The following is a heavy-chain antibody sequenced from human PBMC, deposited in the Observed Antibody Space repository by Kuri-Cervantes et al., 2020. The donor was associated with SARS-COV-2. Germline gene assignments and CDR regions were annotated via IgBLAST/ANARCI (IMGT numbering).Heavy chain of an antibody. CDR1: GFTVSSNY. CDR3: ARDYYDSKSY. V-gene: IGHV3-53*01. CDR2: IYSGGST. J-gene: IGHJ4*02. D-gene: IGHD3-22*01. Sequence: GESLKISCATSGFTVSSNYMSWVRQAPGKGLEWVSVIYSGGSTSYAPSVKDRYTISRDNANKSLYLQMNSLRAEDTALYYCARDYYDSKSYWGQGTLVTVSS.